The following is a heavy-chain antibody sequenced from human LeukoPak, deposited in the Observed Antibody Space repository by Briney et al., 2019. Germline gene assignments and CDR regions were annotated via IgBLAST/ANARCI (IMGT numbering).Heavy chain of an antibody. CDR3: ARGNSYMDV. V-gene: IGHV3-48*04. CDR1: GFSFSSST. J-gene: IGHJ6*03. Sequence: GGSLRLSCAASGFSFSSSTVSWVRQAPGKGLEWLSYISSSRGNIYYADSVRGRFTISRDSAKNSVFLQMTRLRAEDTAVYSCARGNSYMDVWGKGTTVTVSS. CDR2: ISSSRGNI.